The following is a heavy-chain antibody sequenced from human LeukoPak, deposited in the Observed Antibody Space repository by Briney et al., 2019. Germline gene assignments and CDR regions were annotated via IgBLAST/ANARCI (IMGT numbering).Heavy chain of an antibody. CDR1: GYTFTGYY. Sequence: GASVKVSCKASGYTFTGYYMHWVRQAPGQGLEWMGWINPNSGGTNYAQKFQGRVTMTRDTSISTAYMELSRLRSDDTAVYYCARKKGYSYGLFDYWGQGTLVTVSS. CDR2: INPNSGGT. J-gene: IGHJ4*02. D-gene: IGHD5-18*01. V-gene: IGHV1-2*02. CDR3: ARKKGYSYGLFDY.